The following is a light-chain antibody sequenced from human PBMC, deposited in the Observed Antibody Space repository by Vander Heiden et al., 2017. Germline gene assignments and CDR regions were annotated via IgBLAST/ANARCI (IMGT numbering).Light chain of an antibody. CDR3: QQLNSYPRT. CDR1: QGISSY. Sequence: DFQLTQSPSFLSASVGVRVTITCRASQGISSYLAWYQQKPGKAPKLLIDAASTLQSGVPSRFSGSGSGTEFTLTISSLQPEDFATYYCQQLNSYPRTFGQGTKVEIK. CDR2: AAS. J-gene: IGKJ1*01. V-gene: IGKV1-9*01.